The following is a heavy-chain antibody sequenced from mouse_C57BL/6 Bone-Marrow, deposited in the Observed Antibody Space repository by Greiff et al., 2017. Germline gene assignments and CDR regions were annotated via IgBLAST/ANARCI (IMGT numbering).Heavy chain of an antibody. CDR3: ARSLGRGWYCDV. J-gene: IGHJ1*03. CDR2: IYPRSGNT. V-gene: IGHV1-81*01. CDR1: GYTFTSYG. Sequence: VQLQQSGAELARPGASVKLSCKASGYTFTSYGISWVKQRTGQGLEWIGEIYPRSGNTYYNEKFKGKATLTADKSSSTAYMELRSLTSEDSAVYFCARSLGRGWYCDVWGTGTTVTVSS. D-gene: IGHD4-1*01.